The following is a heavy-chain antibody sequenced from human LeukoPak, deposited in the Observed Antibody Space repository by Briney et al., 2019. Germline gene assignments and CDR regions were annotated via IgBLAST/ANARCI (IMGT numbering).Heavy chain of an antibody. CDR3: ASIPGSSTSWYHFDN. CDR1: GGSISSYY. Sequence: SETLSLTCTVSGGSISSYYWSWVRQPPGKGLEWIGYIYTSGITNYNPSLKSRVTMSEDTSRNQFSLQLRSLTAADTAIFYCASIPGSSTSWYHFDNWGQGTLVTVSS. D-gene: IGHD6-13*01. V-gene: IGHV4-4*09. CDR2: IYTSGIT. J-gene: IGHJ4*02.